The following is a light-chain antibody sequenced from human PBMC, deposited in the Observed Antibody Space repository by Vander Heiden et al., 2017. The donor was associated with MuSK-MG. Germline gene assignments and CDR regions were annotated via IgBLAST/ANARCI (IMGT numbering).Light chain of an antibody. CDR1: QGVGSY. CDR2: TAS. Sequence: AIQMTQSPSSFSASTGDRVTITCRASQGVGSYVAWYQQKPGKAPNLLIYTASTLQSGVPSRFSGGGSGTEFTLTIRGLQSEDFATYYCQQYNTYPFTFGPGTKVDVK. J-gene: IGKJ3*01. CDR3: QQYNTYPFT. V-gene: IGKV1-8*01.